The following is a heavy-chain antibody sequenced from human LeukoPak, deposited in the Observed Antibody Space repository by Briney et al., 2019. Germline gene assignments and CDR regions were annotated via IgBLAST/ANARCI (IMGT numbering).Heavy chain of an antibody. Sequence: GASAKVSCKASGGTFSSYAISWVRQAPGQGLEWMGGIIPIFGTANYALKSQGRVTITTDESTSTAYMELSSLRSEDTDVYYCAWGSSPYYYYMDVWGKGTTVTVSS. D-gene: IGHD6-6*01. CDR3: AWGSSPYYYYMDV. J-gene: IGHJ6*03. CDR1: GGTFSSYA. V-gene: IGHV1-69*05. CDR2: IIPIFGTA.